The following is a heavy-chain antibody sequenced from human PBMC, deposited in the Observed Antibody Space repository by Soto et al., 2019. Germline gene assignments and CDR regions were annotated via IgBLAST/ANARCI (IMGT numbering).Heavy chain of an antibody. V-gene: IGHV4-30-4*01. Sequence: SATLSLTCTVSGDSVTSFGFHWGWLRRPPGKGLEXIGYIYNGGXTYYRRSLXIXMKMSLDATNNHYSLRLTSVTAADTAVYFCARAPVGLDTISYFDYWGQGKLVTVSS. D-gene: IGHD3-3*01. J-gene: IGHJ4*02. CDR1: GDSVTSFGFH. CDR2: IYNGGXT. CDR3: ARAPVGLDTISYFDY.